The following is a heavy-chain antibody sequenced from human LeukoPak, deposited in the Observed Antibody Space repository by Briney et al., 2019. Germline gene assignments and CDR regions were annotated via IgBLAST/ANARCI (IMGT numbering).Heavy chain of an antibody. CDR2: INPSGGST. D-gene: IGHD6-13*01. J-gene: IGHJ5*02. CDR1: GYTFTSYC. CDR3: ARGGIAAALTNWFDP. Sequence: ASVNVSWKASGYTFTSYCMHWVRQAPGQGFEWKGIINPSGGSTSYAQKFQGRVTMTRDTPTSSVYMELSSLRSEDTAVYYCARGGIAAALTNWFDPWGQGTLVTVSS. V-gene: IGHV1-46*01.